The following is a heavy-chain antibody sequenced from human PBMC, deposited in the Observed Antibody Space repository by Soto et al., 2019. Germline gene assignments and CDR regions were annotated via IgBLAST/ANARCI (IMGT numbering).Heavy chain of an antibody. J-gene: IGHJ4*02. V-gene: IGHV4-59*08. CDR1: GGSISSYY. CDR3: AGTYGDYERDRFDY. CDR2: IYYSGST. Sequence: SETLSLTCTVSGGSISSYYWSWIRQPPGKGLEWIGYIYYSGSTNYNPSLKSRVTISVDTSKNQFSLKLSSVTAADTAVYYCAGTYGDYERDRFDYWGQGTLVTVSS. D-gene: IGHD4-17*01.